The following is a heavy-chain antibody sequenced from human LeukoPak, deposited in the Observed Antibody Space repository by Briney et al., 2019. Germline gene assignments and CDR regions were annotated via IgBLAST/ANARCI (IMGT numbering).Heavy chain of an antibody. CDR2: IIPIFGTA. V-gene: IGHV1-69*13. D-gene: IGHD6-13*01. CDR3: ARNSRIAYYFDY. Sequence: SVKVSCKASGGTFSSYAISWVRQAPGQGLEWMGGIIPIFGTANYAQKFQGRVTITADESTSTAYMELSSLRSEDTAVYYCARNSRIAYYFDYWGQGTLVTVSS. J-gene: IGHJ4*02. CDR1: GGTFSSYA.